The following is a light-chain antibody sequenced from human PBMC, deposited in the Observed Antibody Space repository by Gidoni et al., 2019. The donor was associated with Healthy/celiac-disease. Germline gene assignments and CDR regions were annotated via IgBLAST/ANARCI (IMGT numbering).Light chain of an antibody. CDR2: LGS. J-gene: IGKJ2*01. Sequence: DIVMTQSRLSLPVTPGEPASISCRSIQSLLHSNGYNYLDWYLQKPGQSPQLLIYLGSHRASGVPDRFSVSVSGTDFTLKISRVEAEDVGVYYCMQALQTPRTFGQGTKLEIK. V-gene: IGKV2-28*01. CDR1: QSLLHSNGYNY. CDR3: MQALQTPRT.